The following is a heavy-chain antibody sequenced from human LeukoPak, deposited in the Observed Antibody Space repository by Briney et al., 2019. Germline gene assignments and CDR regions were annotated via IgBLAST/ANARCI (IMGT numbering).Heavy chain of an antibody. J-gene: IGHJ6*02. D-gene: IGHD3-3*01. CDR1: GGTFSSYA. Sequence: SVKVSCKASGGTFSSYAISWVRQAPGQGLEWMGGIIPIFGTANYAQKFQGRVTITADESTSTAYMELSSLRSEDTAVYYCARDHVTTGVYYYYYGMDVWGQGTTVTVSS. CDR3: ARDHVTTGVYYYYYGMDV. V-gene: IGHV1-69*13. CDR2: IIPIFGTA.